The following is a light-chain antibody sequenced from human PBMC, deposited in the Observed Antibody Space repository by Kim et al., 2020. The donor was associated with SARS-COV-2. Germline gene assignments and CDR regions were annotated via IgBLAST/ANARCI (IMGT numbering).Light chain of an antibody. CDR1: QTISNY. CDR3: HHTSVTPWT. Sequence: DIKMTQSPSSLSASVGDTVTISCRASQTISNYLQWYQQKPGKAPNLLIYSASTLQSGVPSRFSGSASGTEFTLTISNLQPEDFASYYCHHTSVTPWTFGQGLKVDIK. CDR2: SAS. J-gene: IGKJ1*01. V-gene: IGKV1-39*01.